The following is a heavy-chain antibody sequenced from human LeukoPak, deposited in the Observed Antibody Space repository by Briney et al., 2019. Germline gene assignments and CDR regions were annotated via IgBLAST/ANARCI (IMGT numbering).Heavy chain of an antibody. CDR1: GFTFSNAW. Sequence: PGGSLRLSCAASGFTFSNAWMSWVRQAPGKGLEWVGRIKSKTNGGTTDYAAPVKGRFTISRDDSKNTLYLQMNSLKTEDTAVYYCTTVSGFILTLPFDYWGQGSLVTVSS. J-gene: IGHJ4*02. D-gene: IGHD3-9*01. CDR2: IKSKTNGGTT. CDR3: TTVSGFILTLPFDY. V-gene: IGHV3-15*01.